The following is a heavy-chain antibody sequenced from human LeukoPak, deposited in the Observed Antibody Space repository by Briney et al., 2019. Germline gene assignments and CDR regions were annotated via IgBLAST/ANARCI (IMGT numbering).Heavy chain of an antibody. CDR1: GYIFTSYW. Sequence: GESLMISCKGSGYIFTSYWIGWVRQMPAKSLEWMGIIYPGDSDTRYSPSFQSQATISADKSISTAFLQRSSLKASDAATYYCARQDYYDSSGYYQAYYFDYWGQGTLVTVSS. D-gene: IGHD3-22*01. CDR2: IYPGDSDT. CDR3: ARQDYYDSSGYYQAYYFDY. V-gene: IGHV5-51*01. J-gene: IGHJ4*02.